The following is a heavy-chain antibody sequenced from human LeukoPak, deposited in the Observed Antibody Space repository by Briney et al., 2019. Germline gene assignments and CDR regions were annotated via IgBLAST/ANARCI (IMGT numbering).Heavy chain of an antibody. V-gene: IGHV4-4*09. CDR1: GGSISSYY. D-gene: IGHD6-25*01. CDR3: ARQRSEGFDP. CDR2: IYTSGST. J-gene: IGHJ5*02. Sequence: SETLSLTCTASGGSISSYYWSWIRQPPGKGLEWIGYIYTSGSTNCNPSLKSRVTISVDTSKNQFSLKLSSVTAADTAVYYCARQRSEGFDPWGQGTLVTVSS.